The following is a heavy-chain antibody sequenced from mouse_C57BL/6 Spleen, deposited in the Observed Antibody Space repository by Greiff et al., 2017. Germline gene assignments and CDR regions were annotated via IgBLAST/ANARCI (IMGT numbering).Heavy chain of an antibody. J-gene: IGHJ1*03. D-gene: IGHD1-1*01. V-gene: IGHV5-16*01. CDR2: INYDGSST. CDR1: GFTFSDYY. Sequence: EVHLVESEGGLVQPGSSMKLSCTASGFTFSDYYMAWVRQVPEKGLEWVANINYDGSSTYYLDSLKSRFIISRDNAKNILYLQMSSLKSEDTATYYCARARLLWYFDVWGTGTTVTVSS. CDR3: ARARLLWYFDV.